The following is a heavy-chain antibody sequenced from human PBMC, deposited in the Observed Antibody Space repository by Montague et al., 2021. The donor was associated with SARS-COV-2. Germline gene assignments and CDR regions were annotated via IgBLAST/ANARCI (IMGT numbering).Heavy chain of an antibody. CDR1: GDSISHSSYY. CDR3: AKDGEAIAWGNFDI. CDR2: IYYSGST. V-gene: IGHV4-39*07. J-gene: IGHJ3*02. D-gene: IGHD3-10*01. Sequence: SETLSLTCTVSGDSISHSSYYWGWIRQPPGKGLEWIGSIYYSGSTYYNPSIKSRVTISVDTSKNQVSLKLNSVTAADTAVYYCAKDGEAIAWGNFDIWGQGTMGSVYS.